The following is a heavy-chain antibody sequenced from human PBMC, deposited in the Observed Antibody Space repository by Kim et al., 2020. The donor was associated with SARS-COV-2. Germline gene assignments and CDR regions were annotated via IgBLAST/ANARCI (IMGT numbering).Heavy chain of an antibody. D-gene: IGHD3-10*01. CDR3: ARARDRDRGVRGAFDY. V-gene: IGHV4-34*01. Sequence: SLERRVTISVDTSKNQFSMKLICVTAADTAVYYCARARDRDRGVRGAFDYWGQGTLVTVSS. J-gene: IGHJ4*02.